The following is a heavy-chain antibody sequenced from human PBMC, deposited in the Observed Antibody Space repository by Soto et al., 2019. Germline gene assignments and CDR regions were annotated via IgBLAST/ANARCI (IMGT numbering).Heavy chain of an antibody. D-gene: IGHD1-26*01. V-gene: IGHV3-30*03. CDR1: GFTFGFFG. Sequence: QIQLVESGGDVVQPGKSLRLSCAASGFTFGFFGMHWVRQAPGKGLEWVAFISGDGINTQYADSVRGRFTLSRDYSRKTMYLQMDSLRDEDTSLYYCARCNLSFDFDSWGLGTLVTVSS. J-gene: IGHJ4*02. CDR2: ISGDGINT. CDR3: ARCNLSFDFDS.